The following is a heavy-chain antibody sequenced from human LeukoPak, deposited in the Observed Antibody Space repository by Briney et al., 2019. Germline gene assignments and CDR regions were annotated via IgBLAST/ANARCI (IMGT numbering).Heavy chain of an antibody. CDR2: IYYSGST. V-gene: IGHV4-30-4*01. CDR1: GGSISSGDYY. J-gene: IGHJ5*02. Sequence: SQTLSPTCTVSGGSISSGDYYWSWIRQPPGKGLEWIGYIYYSGSTYYNPSLKSRVTISVDTSKNQFSLKLSSVTAADTAVYYCARRGYSGYDGLSWFDPWGQGTLVTVSS. CDR3: ARRGYSGYDGLSWFDP. D-gene: IGHD5-12*01.